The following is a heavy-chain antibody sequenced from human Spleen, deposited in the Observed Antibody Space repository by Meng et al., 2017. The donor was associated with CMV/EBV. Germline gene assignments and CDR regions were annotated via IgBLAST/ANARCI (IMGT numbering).Heavy chain of an antibody. CDR1: GGSISSSSYY. CDR3: VRDGYYDFWSGYLRY. CDR2: IYYSGRT. J-gene: IGHJ4*02. D-gene: IGHD3-3*01. Sequence: SETLSLTCTVSGGSISSSSYYWGWIRQPPGKGLECIGSIYYSGRTYYNPSLKSRVTISVDTSKNQFSLELSSVTAADTAVYYCVRDGYYDFWSGYLRYWGQGTLVTVSS. V-gene: IGHV4-39*07.